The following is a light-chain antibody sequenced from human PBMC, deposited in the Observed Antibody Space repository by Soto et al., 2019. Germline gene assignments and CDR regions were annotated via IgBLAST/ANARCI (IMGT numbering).Light chain of an antibody. CDR2: GAS. CDR3: QHYNNWPFT. V-gene: IGKV3-15*01. J-gene: IGKJ2*01. CDR1: QSVSSN. Sequence: EIVMTQSPATLSVSPGERATLSCRASQSVSSNLAWYQQKPGQAPSLLISGASARPTGVPARFSGSGSGTEFTLTISSLQSEEFAVYYCQHYNNWPFTVGQGTKLEI.